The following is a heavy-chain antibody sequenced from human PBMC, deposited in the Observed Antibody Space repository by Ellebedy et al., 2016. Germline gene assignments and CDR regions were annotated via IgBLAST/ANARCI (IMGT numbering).Heavy chain of an antibody. D-gene: IGHD6-19*01. V-gene: IGHV3-48*04. CDR2: ISSSSSTI. CDR1: GFTFSSYS. J-gene: IGHJ4*02. CDR3: ARDTGAVAGVADY. Sequence: GGSLRLSXAASGFTFSSYSMNWVRQAPGKGLEWVSYISSSSSTIYYADSVKGRFTISRDNAKNSLYLQMNSLRAEDTAVYYCARDTGAVAGVADYWGQGTLVTVSS.